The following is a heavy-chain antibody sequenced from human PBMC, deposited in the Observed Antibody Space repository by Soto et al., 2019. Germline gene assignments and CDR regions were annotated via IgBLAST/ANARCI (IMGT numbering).Heavy chain of an antibody. D-gene: IGHD3-9*01. CDR1: GFTFSSCN. Sequence: PGGSLRLSCAVSGFTFSSCNMNWVRQAPGKGLEWVSSISSGNSYIYSAHSVRGRFTVSRDNAKSSLYLQMNSLRAEDTAVYYCATQMDYNILTGYRPFDYWGQGTLVTVSS. V-gene: IGHV3-21*01. J-gene: IGHJ4*02. CDR3: ATQMDYNILTGYRPFDY. CDR2: ISSGNSYI.